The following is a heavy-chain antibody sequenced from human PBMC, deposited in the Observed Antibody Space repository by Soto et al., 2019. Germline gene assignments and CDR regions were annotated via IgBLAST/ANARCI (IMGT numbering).Heavy chain of an antibody. V-gene: IGHV4-31*03. CDR1: GGSISSGGYY. CDR2: IYYSGST. J-gene: IGHJ5*02. Sequence: QVQLQESGPGLVKPSQTLSLTCTVSGGSISSGGYYWSWTRQHPGKGLEWIGYIYYSGSTYYNPSLESRVTISVDRSKNQFSLKLSSVTAADTAVYYCAREKQYQLHLPPSVFDPWGQGTLVTVSS. CDR3: AREKQYQLHLPPSVFDP. D-gene: IGHD2-2*01.